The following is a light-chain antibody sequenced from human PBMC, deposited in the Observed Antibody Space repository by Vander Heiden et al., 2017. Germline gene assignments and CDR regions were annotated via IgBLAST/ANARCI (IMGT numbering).Light chain of an antibody. Sequence: EIVITQSPATLSVSPGDRATLSCRASHSVSSNVAWYQQKPGQAPRLLIDGAYTRATGTPARFSGSGSGTELPLTISSLQSEDFAVYYCQQYNNWYTFGQGTKLEIK. J-gene: IGKJ2*01. CDR1: HSVSSN. CDR3: QQYNNWYT. V-gene: IGKV3-15*01. CDR2: GAY.